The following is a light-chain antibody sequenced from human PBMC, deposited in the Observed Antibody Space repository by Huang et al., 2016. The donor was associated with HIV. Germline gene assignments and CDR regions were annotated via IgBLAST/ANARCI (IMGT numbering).Light chain of an antibody. Sequence: EIVLTQSPATLSLSPGEGATLSCRASQSIGSYLAWYQQRPGQAPRRRIYEASVRATGIPASFSGRGSGTDFTLTISSLEPEDFAVYYCQQRNNWPPWTFGQGTKVELK. V-gene: IGKV3-11*01. CDR2: EAS. CDR1: QSIGSY. CDR3: QQRNNWPPWT. J-gene: IGKJ1*01.